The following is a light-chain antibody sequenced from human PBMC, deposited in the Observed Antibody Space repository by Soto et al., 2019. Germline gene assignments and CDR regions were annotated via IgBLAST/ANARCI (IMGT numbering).Light chain of an antibody. V-gene: IGKV3-15*01. Sequence: EIVMTQSPATLSVSPGERAALYCRASQSVYNKFAWYQQRPGQAPRLLIYGASTRATGIPARFSGGGSGTEFSLTISSLQSEDFAVYYCQQYNDWPMYSFGQGTRLEIK. CDR2: GAS. CDR3: QQYNDWPMYS. CDR1: QSVYNK. J-gene: IGKJ2*01.